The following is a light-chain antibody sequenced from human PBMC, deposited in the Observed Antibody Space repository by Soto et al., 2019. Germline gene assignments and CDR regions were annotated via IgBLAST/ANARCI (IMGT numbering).Light chain of an antibody. CDR3: EQRADWPIT. Sequence: EIVLTHSPATLSLSPGERATLSCRASQYITIYLAWYQQKPGQAPRLLIYDASNRATGIPARFSGSGSGTDFTLTIRSLEPDDFAVYHCEQRADWPITFGQGTRLEIK. CDR1: QYITIY. V-gene: IGKV3-11*01. CDR2: DAS. J-gene: IGKJ5*01.